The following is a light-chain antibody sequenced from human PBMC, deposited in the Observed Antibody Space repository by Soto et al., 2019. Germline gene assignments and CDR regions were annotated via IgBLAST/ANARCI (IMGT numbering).Light chain of an antibody. V-gene: IGKV2-28*01. CDR1: QSLVHHNGYNF. Sequence: DIVMSQSPLSLPVTPGEPASISCRASQSLVHHNGYNFLDWYLQKPGQSPRLLIYLGSNRASGVPDRLSGSGSGTDFTLKISRVEADDVGVYYCMQTVRTPLTFGLGTQVVI. CDR2: LGS. J-gene: IGKJ1*01. CDR3: MQTVRTPLT.